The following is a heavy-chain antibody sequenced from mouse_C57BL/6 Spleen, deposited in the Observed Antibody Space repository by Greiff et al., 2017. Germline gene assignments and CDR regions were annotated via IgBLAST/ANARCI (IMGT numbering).Heavy chain of an antibody. CDR1: GYTFTDYY. J-gene: IGHJ1*03. V-gene: IGHV1-26*01. D-gene: IGHD2-1*01. CDR3: AGGNYPGHFDV. CDR2: INPNNGGT. Sequence: VQLQQSGPELVKPGASVKISCKASGYTFTDYYMNWVKQSHGKSLEWIGDINPNNGGTSYNQKFKGKATLTVDKSSSTAYMELRSLTSEDSAVYYCAGGNYPGHFDVWGTGTTVTVSS.